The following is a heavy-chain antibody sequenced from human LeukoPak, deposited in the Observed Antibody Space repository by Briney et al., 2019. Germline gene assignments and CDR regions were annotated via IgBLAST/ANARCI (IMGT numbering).Heavy chain of an antibody. CDR2: IYYSGST. CDR1: GGSISNYH. CDR3: ARKDGDW. Sequence: SETLSLTCTVSGGSISNYHWSWIRQPPGRGLEWIGYIYYSGSTNYNPSLKSRVTISLDTSKNQVSLRLSSVTAADTAVYYCARKDGDWWGQGTLVTVSS. J-gene: IGHJ4*02. D-gene: IGHD3-9*01. V-gene: IGHV4-59*08.